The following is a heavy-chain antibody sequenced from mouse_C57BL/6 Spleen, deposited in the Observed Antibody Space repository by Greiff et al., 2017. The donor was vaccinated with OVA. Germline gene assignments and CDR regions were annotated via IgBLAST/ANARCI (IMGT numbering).Heavy chain of an antibody. CDR1: GFTFSDYY. Sequence: DVHLVESEGGLVQPGSSMKLSCTASGFTFSDYYMAWVRQVPEKGLEWVANINYDGSSTYYLDSLKSRFIISRDNAKNILYLQMSSLKSEDTATYYCARDPYYYGSSYVWYFDVWGTGTTVTVSS. CDR2: INYDGSST. D-gene: IGHD1-1*01. CDR3: ARDPYYYGSSYVWYFDV. J-gene: IGHJ1*03. V-gene: IGHV5-16*01.